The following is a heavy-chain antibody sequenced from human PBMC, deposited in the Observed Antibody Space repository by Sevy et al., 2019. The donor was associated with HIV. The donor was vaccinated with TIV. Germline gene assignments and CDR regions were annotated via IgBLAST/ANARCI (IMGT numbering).Heavy chain of an antibody. CDR1: GFTFSNAW. CDR3: TTGTLYYYDSSQDY. J-gene: IGHJ4*02. CDR2: IKSKTDGGTT. D-gene: IGHD3-22*01. V-gene: IGHV3-15*01. Sequence: GGSLRLSCAASGFTFSNAWMSWVRQAPGKGLEWVGRIKSKTDGGTTDYAAPVKGRFTISRDDSKNTLYLQMNSLKTEDTAVYSCTTGTLYYYDSSQDYWGQGTLVTVSS.